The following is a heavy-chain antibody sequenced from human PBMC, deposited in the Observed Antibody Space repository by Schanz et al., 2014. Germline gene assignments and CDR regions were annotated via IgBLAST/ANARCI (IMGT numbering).Heavy chain of an antibody. J-gene: IGHJ4*02. Sequence: EVQLLESGGGLVQPGGSLRLSCAASGFTFSSYKMNWVRQAPGKGLEWVSSISSSGSYIHYADSVKGRFTISRDRFQNTLYLRMSSLRAEDTAVYYCARPRFDYGEVDYWGQGTLVTVSS. CDR2: ISSSGSYI. CDR3: ARPRFDYGEVDY. CDR1: GFTFSSYK. V-gene: IGHV3-21*01. D-gene: IGHD4-17*01.